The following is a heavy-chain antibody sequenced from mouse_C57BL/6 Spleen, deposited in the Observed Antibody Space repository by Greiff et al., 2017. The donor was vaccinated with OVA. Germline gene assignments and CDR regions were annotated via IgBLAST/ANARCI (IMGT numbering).Heavy chain of an antibody. CDR1: GYTFTSYW. J-gene: IGHJ2*01. D-gene: IGHD4-1*02. V-gene: IGHV1-55*01. CDR3: ANQGNWVFDD. CDR2: IYPGSGST. Sequence: QVQLQQPGAELVKPGASVKMSCKASGYTFTSYWITWVKQRPGQGLEWIGDIYPGSGSTNYNEKFKSKATLTVDTSSSTAYMQLSSLTSEDAAVYYCANQGNWVFDDWGQGTTLTVSS.